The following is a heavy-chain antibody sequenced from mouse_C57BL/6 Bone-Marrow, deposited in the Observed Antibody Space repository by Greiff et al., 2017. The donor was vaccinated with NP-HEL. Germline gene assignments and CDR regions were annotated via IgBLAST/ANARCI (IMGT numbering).Heavy chain of an antibody. CDR1: GYTFTSYD. Sequence: QVQLQQSGPELVKPGASVKLSCKASGYTFTSYDINWVKQRPGQGLEWIGWLYPRDGSTKYNEKFKGKATLTVDTSSSTAYMELHSLTSEDSAVYFCARSYSNYYPWYFDVWGTGTTVTVSS. V-gene: IGHV1-85*01. CDR2: LYPRDGST. CDR3: ARSYSNYYPWYFDV. D-gene: IGHD2-5*01. J-gene: IGHJ1*03.